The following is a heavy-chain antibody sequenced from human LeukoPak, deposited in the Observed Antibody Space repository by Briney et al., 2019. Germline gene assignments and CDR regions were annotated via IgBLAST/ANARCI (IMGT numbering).Heavy chain of an antibody. V-gene: IGHV3-33*01. CDR2: IWYDGSNK. J-gene: IGHJ6*02. CDR3: AREDGDYVGVWYYGMDV. Sequence: SCKASGGTFSSYGMHWVRQAPGKGLEWVAVIWYDGSNKYYADSVKGRFTISRDNSKNTLYLQMNSLRAEDTAVYYCAREDGDYVGVWYYGMDVWGQGTTVTVSS. CDR1: GGTFSSYG. D-gene: IGHD4-17*01.